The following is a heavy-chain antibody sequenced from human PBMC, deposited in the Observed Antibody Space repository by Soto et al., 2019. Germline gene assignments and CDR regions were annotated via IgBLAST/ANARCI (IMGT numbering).Heavy chain of an antibody. D-gene: IGHD3-22*01. CDR3: ARGPYYYDSRGTWGYFDL. CDR2: ISSSSSTI. CDR1: GFTFSSYS. J-gene: IGHJ2*01. Sequence: EVPLVESGGGLVQPGGSLRLSCAASGFTFSSYSMNWVRQAPGKGLEWVSYISSSSSTIYYADSVKGRFTISRDNATNSLYLQMYSLRAEVTAVYYCARGPYYYDSRGTWGYFDLWGRGTLVTVSS. V-gene: IGHV3-48*01.